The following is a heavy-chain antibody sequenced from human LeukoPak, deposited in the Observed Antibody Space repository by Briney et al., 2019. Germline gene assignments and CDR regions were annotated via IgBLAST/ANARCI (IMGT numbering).Heavy chain of an antibody. CDR1: GGSFSGYY. J-gene: IGHJ6*02. CDR3: ASSITMVRGPSDGVHNYYYYYGMDV. D-gene: IGHD3-10*01. Sequence: SETLSLTCAVYGGSFSGYYWSWIRQPPGKGLEWIGEINHSGSTNYNPSLKSRVTISVDTSKNQFSLKLSSVTAADTAVYYCASSITMVRGPSDGVHNYYYYYGMDVWGQGTTVTVSS. V-gene: IGHV4-34*01. CDR2: INHSGST.